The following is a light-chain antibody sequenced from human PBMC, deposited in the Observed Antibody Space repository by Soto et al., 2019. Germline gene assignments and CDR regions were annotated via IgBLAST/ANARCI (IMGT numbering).Light chain of an antibody. Sequence: QSVLTQPASVSGSPGQSITISCTGTSSDVGGYNYASWYQQHPGKAPKFMIYDVSNRPSGVSNRFSGSKSGNTASLTISGLQAEDEAHYYCCSYTTSNTRQIVFGAGTKLTVL. J-gene: IGLJ1*01. CDR1: SSDVGGYNY. CDR2: DVS. V-gene: IGLV2-14*01. CDR3: CSYTTSNTRQIV.